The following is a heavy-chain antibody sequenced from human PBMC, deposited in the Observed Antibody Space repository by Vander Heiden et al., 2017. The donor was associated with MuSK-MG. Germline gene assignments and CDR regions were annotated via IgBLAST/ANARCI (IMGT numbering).Heavy chain of an antibody. Sequence: QVQLQESGPGLVKPSQTMSLTCTAPGGSISSGSYHWSWIRQPAGKGLEWIGRIYTSGSTNYNPSLKSRVTMSVDTSKNQFSLKLSSVTAADTAVYYCAREELEYYDSSGYFRDYYMDVWGKGTTVTVSS. V-gene: IGHV4-61*02. D-gene: IGHD3-22*01. CDR3: AREELEYYDSSGYFRDYYMDV. CDR2: IYTSGST. J-gene: IGHJ6*03. CDR1: GGSISSGSYH.